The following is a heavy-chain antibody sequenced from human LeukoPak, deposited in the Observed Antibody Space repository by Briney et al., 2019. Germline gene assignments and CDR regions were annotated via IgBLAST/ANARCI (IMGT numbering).Heavy chain of an antibody. V-gene: IGHV3-48*04. J-gene: IGHJ3*02. CDR2: ISIANRTI. CDR3: TRWMFSYYDKNAFDI. Sequence: GGSLRLSCAASGFTFSDVTMRGVRHAPGKGLQWILFISIANRTIYYADSVKGRFTISRDNAQNSLYLQMNSLKAEDTGVYYCTRWMFSYYDKNAFDIWGRGTMVTVSS. CDR1: GFTFSDVT. D-gene: IGHD3-22*01.